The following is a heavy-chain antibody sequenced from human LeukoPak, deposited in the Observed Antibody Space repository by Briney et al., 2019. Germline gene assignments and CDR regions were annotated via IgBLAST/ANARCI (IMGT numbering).Heavy chain of an antibody. Sequence: GGSLRLSCAASGFSFSSYSMNWVRQAPGKGLEWVSSISSSSSYIYYADSVKGRFTISRDNAKNSLYLQMNSLRAEDTAVYYCARDDYDILTGYFYYFDYWGQGTLVTVSS. CDR3: ARDDYDILTGYFYYFDY. CDR2: ISSSSSYI. J-gene: IGHJ4*02. D-gene: IGHD3-9*01. V-gene: IGHV3-21*01. CDR1: GFSFSSYS.